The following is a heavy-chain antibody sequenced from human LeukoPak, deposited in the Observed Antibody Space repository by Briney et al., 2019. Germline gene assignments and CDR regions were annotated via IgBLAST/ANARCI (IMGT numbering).Heavy chain of an antibody. D-gene: IGHD1-26*01. J-gene: IGHJ4*02. CDR3: AADLHGGSYDWPEG. V-gene: IGHV1-8*01. CDR2: MNPNSGNT. Sequence: GASVKVSCKASGYTFTSYDINWVRQATGQGLEWMGWMNPNSGNTGYAQKFQGRVTMTRNTSISTAYMELSSLRSEDTAVYYCAADLHGGSYDWPEGWGQGTLVTVSS. CDR1: GYTFTSYD.